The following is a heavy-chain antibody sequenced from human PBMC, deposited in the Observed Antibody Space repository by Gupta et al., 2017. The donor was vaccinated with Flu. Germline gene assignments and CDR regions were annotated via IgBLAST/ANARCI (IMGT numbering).Heavy chain of an antibody. CDR3: AGGVGYAAFDF. CDR1: GSSISTSNYY. CDR2: TYYSGTT. Sequence: QLQLQGSGPGLVKPSETLSLSCTVSGSSISTSNYYWALIRQPPGKGLEWIGTTYYSGTTYYNPSLRSRATMSLDTSRNQFSLKVRSVTAADTAVYYCAGGVGYAAFDFWGQGSLVTVSS. J-gene: IGHJ4*02. D-gene: IGHD2-2*01. V-gene: IGHV4-39*01.